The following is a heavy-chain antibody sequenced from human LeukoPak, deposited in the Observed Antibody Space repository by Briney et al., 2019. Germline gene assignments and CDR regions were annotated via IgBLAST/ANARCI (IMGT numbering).Heavy chain of an antibody. CDR2: IYWDDDK. CDR1: GFSLSTSGVG. CDR3: AHSKTGLLILYYFDY. J-gene: IGHJ4*02. V-gene: IGHV2-5*02. D-gene: IGHD2/OR15-2a*01. Sequence: SGPTLVKPTQTLTLTCTFSGFSLSTSGVGVGWIRQPPGKALEWLALIYWDDDKRYSPSLKSRLTITKDTSKNQVVLTMINMDPVDTATYYCAHSKTGLLILYYFDYWGQGTLVTVSS.